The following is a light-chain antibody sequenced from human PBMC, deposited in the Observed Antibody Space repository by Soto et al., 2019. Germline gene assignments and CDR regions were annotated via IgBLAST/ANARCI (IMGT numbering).Light chain of an antibody. CDR1: SSDVGGYNY. J-gene: IGLJ1*01. CDR2: EVS. Sequence: QSALTQPASVSGSPGQSITISCTGTSSDVGGYNYVSWYQQQSGKAPKLMIHEVSNRPSGVSNRFSGSKSGNTDSLTISGLQAEDEADYYCSSYTSSRAYVFGIGSKVTIL. CDR3: SSYTSSRAYV. V-gene: IGLV2-14*01.